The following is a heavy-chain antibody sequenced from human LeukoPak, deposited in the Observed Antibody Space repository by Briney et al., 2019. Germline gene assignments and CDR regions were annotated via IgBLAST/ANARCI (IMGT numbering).Heavy chain of an antibody. D-gene: IGHD1-26*01. CDR1: GFTFSSYA. J-gene: IGHJ3*02. CDR3: AKDDGGIYQGGAFDI. Sequence: GGSLRLSCAASGFTFSSYAMHWVRQAPGKGLEWVAVISYDGSNKYYADSVKGRFTISRDNSKNTLFLQMNSLRVEDTAIYYCAKDDGGIYQGGAFDIWGQGTMVTVSS. V-gene: IGHV3-30-3*02. CDR2: ISYDGSNK.